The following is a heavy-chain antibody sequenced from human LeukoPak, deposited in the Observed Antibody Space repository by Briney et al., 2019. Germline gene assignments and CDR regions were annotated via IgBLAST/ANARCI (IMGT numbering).Heavy chain of an antibody. CDR1: GFIFSSYW. Sequence: PGGSLRLSCAASGFIFSSYWMTWVRQAPGKGLKWVANIKQDGSDKYYVDSVKGRFTISRDNAKNSLSLQVSSLRAEDTAVYYCTRGGATSSWYWFFWGQGTLVTVSS. V-gene: IGHV3-7*01. CDR2: IKQDGSDK. CDR3: TRGGATSSWYWFF. J-gene: IGHJ4*02. D-gene: IGHD6-13*01.